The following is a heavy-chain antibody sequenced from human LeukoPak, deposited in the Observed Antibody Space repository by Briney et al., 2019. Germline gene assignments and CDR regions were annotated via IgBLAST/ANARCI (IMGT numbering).Heavy chain of an antibody. CDR3: ARGVATIMT. V-gene: IGHV3-74*01. CDR2: IDSDGSST. J-gene: IGHJ4*02. CDR1: GFTFSNYW. Sequence: GGSLRLSCAASGFTFSNYWMHWVRQAPGKGLVWVSRIDSDGSSTNYADSVKGRFTISRDNAKNTLYLQMNSLRDEDTAVYYCARGVATIMTWGQGTLVTVSS. D-gene: IGHD5-12*01.